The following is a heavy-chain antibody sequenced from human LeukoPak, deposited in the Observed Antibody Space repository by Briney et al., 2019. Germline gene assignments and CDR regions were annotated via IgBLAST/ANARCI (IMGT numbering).Heavy chain of an antibody. D-gene: IGHD5-18*01. CDR1: GLTFSSYS. CDR2: ISSSSSYI. J-gene: IGHJ4*02. Sequence: GGSLRLSCAASGLTFSSYSMNWVRQAPGKGLEWVSSISSSSSYIYYADSVKGRFTISRDNAKNSLYLQMNSLRAEDTAVYYCARDDGIQLWLQGQFDYWGQGTLVTVSS. V-gene: IGHV3-21*01. CDR3: ARDDGIQLWLQGQFDY.